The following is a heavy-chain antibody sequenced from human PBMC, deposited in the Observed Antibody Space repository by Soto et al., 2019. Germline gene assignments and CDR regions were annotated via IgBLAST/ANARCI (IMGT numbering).Heavy chain of an antibody. D-gene: IGHD5-18*01. CDR3: ARGKEMATALLSY. Sequence: ASVKVSCTASGYAYTIYDINWVRQATGQGLEWMGWMNPNSGNTGYARKFQGRVTMTRNTSISTAYMELSSLRSEDTAVYYCARGKEMATALLSYWGQGTLVTVSS. CDR1: GYAYTIYD. J-gene: IGHJ4*02. V-gene: IGHV1-8*01. CDR2: MNPNSGNT.